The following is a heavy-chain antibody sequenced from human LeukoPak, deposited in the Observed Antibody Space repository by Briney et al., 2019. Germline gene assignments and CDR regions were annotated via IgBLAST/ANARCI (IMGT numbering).Heavy chain of an antibody. CDR1: GYTLTELS. CDR3: AREDYYDSSGIPRY. V-gene: IGHV1-24*01. D-gene: IGHD3-22*01. CDR2: FDPEDGET. J-gene: IGHJ4*02. Sequence: ASVKVSCKVSGYTLTELSMHWVRQAPGKGLEWMGGFDPEDGETIYAQKFQGRVTMTEDTSTDTAYMELRSLRSDDTAVYYCAREDYYDSSGIPRYWGQGTLVTVSS.